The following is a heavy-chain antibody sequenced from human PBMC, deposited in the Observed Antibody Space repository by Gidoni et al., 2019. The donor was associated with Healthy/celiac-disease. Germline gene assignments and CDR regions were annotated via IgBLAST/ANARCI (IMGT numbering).Heavy chain of an antibody. V-gene: IGHV1-2*02. CDR2: INANSGGT. J-gene: IGHJ3*02. CDR3: ARDRNGDYFSSAFDI. D-gene: IGHD4-17*01. CDR1: GYTFTGYS. Sequence: QVQLLQSGASVKKPGASVQVPCQASGYTFTGYSKHWVRQAPGQGLEWMGWINANSGGTNYAQKFQGRVTMTRDTSISTAYMELSRLRSDDTAVYYCARDRNGDYFSSAFDIWGQGTMVTVSS.